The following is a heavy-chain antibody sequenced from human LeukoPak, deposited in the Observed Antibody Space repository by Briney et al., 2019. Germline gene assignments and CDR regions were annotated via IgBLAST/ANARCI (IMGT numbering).Heavy chain of an antibody. V-gene: IGHV3-11*01. J-gene: IGHJ4*02. CDR1: GFTFSNVW. D-gene: IGHD2-15*01. CDR2: ISSSGSTI. CDR3: ARATVVAAPMDY. Sequence: GGSLRLSCAASGFTFSNVWMGWFRQAPGKGLEWVSYISSSGSTIYYADSVKGRFTISRDNAKNSPYLQMNSLRAEDTAVYYCARATVVAAPMDYWGQGTLVTVSS.